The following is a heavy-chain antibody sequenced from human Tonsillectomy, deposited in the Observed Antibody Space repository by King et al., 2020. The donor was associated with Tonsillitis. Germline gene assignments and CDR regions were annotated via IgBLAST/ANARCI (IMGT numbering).Heavy chain of an antibody. CDR2: MYYSGTT. CDR3: ARVVVGATPDYYYYYMDV. J-gene: IGHJ6*03. V-gene: IGHV4-59*01. D-gene: IGHD2-21*01. Sequence: QLQESGPGLVKPSETLSLTCTVSGGSISSYYWSWIRQPPGKGLEWIGYMYYSGTTNYNPSLKSRVTISVDTSKNQFSLKLSSVTAADTAVYYCARVVVGATPDYYYYYMDVWGKGTTVTVSS. CDR1: GGSISSYY.